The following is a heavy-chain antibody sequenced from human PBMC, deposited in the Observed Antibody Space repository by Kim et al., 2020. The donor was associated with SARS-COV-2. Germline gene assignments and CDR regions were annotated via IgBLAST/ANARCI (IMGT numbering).Heavy chain of an antibody. CDR3: VRAGHYDSSGYLRDFDY. J-gene: IGHJ4*02. D-gene: IGHD3-22*01. V-gene: IGHV3-11*06. Sequence: GKGRFTISRDNAKNSLFLQMNSLRDDDTAVYYCVRAGHYDSSGYLRDFDYWGQGTMVTVSS.